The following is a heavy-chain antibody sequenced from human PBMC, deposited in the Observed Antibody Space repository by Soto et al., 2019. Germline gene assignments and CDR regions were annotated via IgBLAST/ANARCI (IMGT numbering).Heavy chain of an antibody. Sequence: QVQLVESGGGVVQPGRSLRLSCAASGFTFSSYAMHWVRQAPGKGLEWVAVISYDGSNKYYADSVKARFTLSRDNSKNPVYLQRTSLRAEDPSVYSGASDGLVCGWFPHFHYWGQGTLVTVSS. CDR3: ASDGLVCGWFPHFHY. V-gene: IGHV3-30-3*01. J-gene: IGHJ4*02. CDR2: ISYDGSNK. CDR1: GFTFSSYA. D-gene: IGHD6-19*01.